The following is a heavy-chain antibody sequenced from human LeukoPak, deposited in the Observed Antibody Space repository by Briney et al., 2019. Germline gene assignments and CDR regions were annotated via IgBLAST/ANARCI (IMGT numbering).Heavy chain of an antibody. J-gene: IGHJ4*02. D-gene: IGHD1-1*01. Sequence: GGSLRLSCAASGFTVSSNYTSWVRQAPGKGLEWVSVIYSGGSTYYADSVEGRFTISRDNSKNTLYPQMNSLRAEDTAVYYCARGDWNDGLDYWGQGTLVTVSS. CDR1: GFTVSSNY. CDR2: IYSGGST. V-gene: IGHV3-53*01. CDR3: ARGDWNDGLDY.